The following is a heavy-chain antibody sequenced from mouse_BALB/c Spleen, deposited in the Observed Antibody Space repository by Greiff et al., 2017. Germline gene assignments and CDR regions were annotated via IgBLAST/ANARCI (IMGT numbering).Heavy chain of an antibody. CDR1: GYSITSGYY. J-gene: IGHJ4*01. D-gene: IGHD2-10*02. CDR3: ARVILYGNYPYAMDY. Sequence: EVKLMESGPGLVKPSQSLSLTCSVTGYSITSGYYWNWIRQFPGNKLEWMGYISYDGSNNYNPSLKNRITITRDTSKNQFFLKLNSVTTEDTATYYCARVILYGNYPYAMDYWGQGTSVTVSS. V-gene: IGHV3-6*02. CDR2: ISYDGSN.